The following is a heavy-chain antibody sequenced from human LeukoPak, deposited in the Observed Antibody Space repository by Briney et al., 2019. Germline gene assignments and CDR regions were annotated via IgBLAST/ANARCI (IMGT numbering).Heavy chain of an antibody. CDR2: INPSGGST. CDR3: ARDVWDIVVVPAASGI. V-gene: IGHV1-46*01. D-gene: IGHD2-2*01. CDR1: GYTFTSYY. J-gene: IGHJ3*02. Sequence: ASVKVSCKASGYTFTSYYMHWVRQAPGQGLEWMGIINPSGGSTSYAQKLQGRVTMTTGTSTSTAYMELRSLRSDDTAVYYCARDVWDIVVVPAASGIWGQGTMVTVSS.